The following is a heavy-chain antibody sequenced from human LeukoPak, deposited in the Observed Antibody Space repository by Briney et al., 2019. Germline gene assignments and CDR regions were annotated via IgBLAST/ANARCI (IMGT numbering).Heavy chain of an antibody. Sequence: GGSLRLSXAASGFTFSSYWMNWVRQAPGKGLEWVANIKQDGSEKFYVDSVKGRFTISRDNAKNSLYLQMNSLRAEDTAVYYCARDPYYYWSSGRYGVLYYYMDVWGNGTTVTVSS. CDR1: GFTFSSYW. CDR2: IKQDGSEK. CDR3: ARDPYYYWSSGRYGVLYYYMDV. D-gene: IGHD6-19*01. V-gene: IGHV3-7*01. J-gene: IGHJ6*03.